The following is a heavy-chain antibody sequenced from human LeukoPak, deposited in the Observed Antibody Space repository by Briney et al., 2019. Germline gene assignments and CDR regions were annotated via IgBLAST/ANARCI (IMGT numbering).Heavy chain of an antibody. V-gene: IGHV4-61*01. D-gene: IGHD2-2*01. CDR1: GVSVSSGSYY. J-gene: IGHJ6*04. Sequence: SETLSLTCTVSGVSVSSGSYYWRWIRQPPGKGLEWIGYIYYSGSTNYNPSLKSRVTISVDTSKNQFSRKLSSVTAADTAVYYCAMRGYCSSTSCSDYGRMDVWGKGTTVTVSS. CDR2: IYYSGST. CDR3: AMRGYCSSTSCSDYGRMDV.